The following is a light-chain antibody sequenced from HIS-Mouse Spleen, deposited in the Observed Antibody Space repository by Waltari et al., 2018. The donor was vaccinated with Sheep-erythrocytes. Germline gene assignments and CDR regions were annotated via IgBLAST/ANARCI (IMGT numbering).Light chain of an antibody. Sequence: QSALTQPASVSGSPGQSITISGTGTRRDVGSYNLVSVYQQQPGKAPKLMIYEGSKRPSGVSNRFSGSKSGNTASLTISGLQAEDEADYYCCSYAGSSTPWVFGGGTKLTVL. V-gene: IGLV2-23*01. CDR2: EGS. CDR3: CSYAGSSTPWV. J-gene: IGLJ3*02. CDR1: RRDVGSYNL.